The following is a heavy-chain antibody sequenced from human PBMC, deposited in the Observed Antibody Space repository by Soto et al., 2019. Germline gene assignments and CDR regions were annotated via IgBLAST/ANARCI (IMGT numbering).Heavy chain of an antibody. CDR2: ISASGDNT. D-gene: IGHD6-13*01. J-gene: IGHJ2*01. CDR1: GFTFSTYA. V-gene: IGHV3-23*01. Sequence: EVQLLESGGGLVQPGGSLRLSCAASGFTFSTYAMSWVRQAPGKGLEWVSGISASGDNTYYAYSVKGRFTISRDSSKNTLYLQMSSLRGEDTAVYYCAKGEVAAGHSYWYFDLWGRGTLVTVSS. CDR3: AKGEVAAGHSYWYFDL.